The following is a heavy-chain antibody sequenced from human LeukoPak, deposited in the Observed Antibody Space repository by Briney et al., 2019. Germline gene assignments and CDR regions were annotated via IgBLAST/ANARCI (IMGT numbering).Heavy chain of an antibody. CDR2: IIPIFGIA. J-gene: IGHJ4*02. D-gene: IGHD3-22*01. V-gene: IGHV1-69*04. CDR3: ARGDYYDSSGYYYLDY. Sequence: SVKVSCKASGGTFSSYAISWVRQAPGQGLEWMGRIIPIFGIANYAQKFQGRVTITADKSTSTAYMELSSLRSEDTAVYYCARGDYYDSSGYYYLDYWGQGTLVTVSS. CDR1: GGTFSSYA.